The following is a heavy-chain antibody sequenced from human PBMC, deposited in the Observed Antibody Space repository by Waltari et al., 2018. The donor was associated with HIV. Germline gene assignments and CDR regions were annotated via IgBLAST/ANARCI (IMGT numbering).Heavy chain of an antibody. CDR2: IYWDDDK. Sequence: QITLKESGPTLVKPTQTLTLTCTFSGFSVNTNGVGVGWIRQPPGKALEWLAIIYWDDDKRYSPSLRSRVTISKDTSKNQVVLTMTNMDPVDTATFYCAHSRRLGSCRGGNCYYFDYWGQGTLVTVSP. CDR3: AHSRRLGSCRGGNCYYFDY. V-gene: IGHV2-5*02. CDR1: GFSVNTNGVG. J-gene: IGHJ4*02. D-gene: IGHD2-15*01.